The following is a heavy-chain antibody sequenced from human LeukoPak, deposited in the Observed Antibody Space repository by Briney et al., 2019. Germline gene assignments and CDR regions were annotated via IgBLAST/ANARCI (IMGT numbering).Heavy chain of an antibody. Sequence: GGSLRLSCAASGFTVSSNYMSWVRQAPGKGLEWVSVIYSGGSTSYADSVKGRFTISRDNSKNTLYLQMNSLRAEDTAVYYCARDGWSSSWLDKYYYYGMDVWGQGTTVTVSS. CDR2: IYSGGST. CDR3: ARDGWSSSWLDKYYYYGMDV. CDR1: GFTVSSNY. V-gene: IGHV3-66*01. J-gene: IGHJ6*02. D-gene: IGHD6-13*01.